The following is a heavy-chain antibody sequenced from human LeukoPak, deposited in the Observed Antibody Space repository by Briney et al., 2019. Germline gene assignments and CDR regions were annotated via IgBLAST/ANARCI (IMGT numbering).Heavy chain of an antibody. D-gene: IGHD4-17*01. Sequence: PSETLSLTCTVSGGSISSYYWSWIRQPPGKGLEWIGYIYYNGNTNYNPSLKSRATISVDTSKNQLSLKLSSVTAADTAVYYCAREAHGDYSDYWGQGTLVTVSS. J-gene: IGHJ4*02. CDR1: GGSISSYY. V-gene: IGHV4-59*01. CDR3: AREAHGDYSDY. CDR2: IYYNGNT.